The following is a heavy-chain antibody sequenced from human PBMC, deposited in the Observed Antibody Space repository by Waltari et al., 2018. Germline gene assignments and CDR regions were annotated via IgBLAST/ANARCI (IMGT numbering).Heavy chain of an antibody. CDR2: IIPIFGTA. V-gene: IGHV1-69*13. CDR1: GGNFSRYA. CDR3: ARSTSYYYYYMDV. Sequence: HVQLVQSGAEVKKPGSSAKVPCKASGGNFSRYATSWVRQAPGQGLEWMGRIIPIFGTANYAQKFQGRVTITADKSTSTAYMELSSLRSEDTAVYYCARSTSYYYYYMDVWGKGTTVTISS. J-gene: IGHJ6*03.